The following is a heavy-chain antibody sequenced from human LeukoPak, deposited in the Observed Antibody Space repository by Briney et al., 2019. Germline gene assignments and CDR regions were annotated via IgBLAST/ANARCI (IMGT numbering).Heavy chain of an antibody. J-gene: IGHJ4*02. CDR1: GYTFTSYY. CDR3: ARSPYGDYDFFDY. CDR2: INPSGGST. V-gene: IGHV1-46*01. Sequence: ASVKVSCKASGYTFTSYYMHWVRQAPGQGLEWMGIINPSGGSTSYAQKFQGRVAMTRDPSTSTVYMELSSLRSEDTAVYYCARSPYGDYDFFDYWGQGTLVTVSS. D-gene: IGHD4-17*01.